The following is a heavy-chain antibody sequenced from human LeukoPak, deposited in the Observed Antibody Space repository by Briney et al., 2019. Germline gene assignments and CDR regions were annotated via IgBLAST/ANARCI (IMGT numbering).Heavy chain of an antibody. Sequence: SETLSLTCTVSGGSFSSYYWNWIRQPPGKGLEWIGYIYDSGNTNYNPSLKSRVTISLDMSENQFSLKLSSVTAADTAVYYCARGELRATPLTYYYYGMDVWGQGTTVTVSS. J-gene: IGHJ6*02. V-gene: IGHV4-59*12. D-gene: IGHD1-26*01. CDR2: IYDSGNT. CDR1: GGSFSSYY. CDR3: ARGELRATPLTYYYYGMDV.